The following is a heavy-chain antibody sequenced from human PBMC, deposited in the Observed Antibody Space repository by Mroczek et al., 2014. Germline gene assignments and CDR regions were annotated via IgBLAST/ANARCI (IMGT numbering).Heavy chain of an antibody. D-gene: IGHD3-10*01. V-gene: IGHV3-21*01. Sequence: VQLQESGGGLVKPGGSLRLSCAASGFTFSSYSMNWVRQAPGKGLEWVSSISSSSSYIYYADSVKGRFTISRDNAKNSLYLQMNSLRAEDTAVYYCARSYGSGSYQKHWFDPWGQGTLVTVSS. CDR2: ISSSSSYI. CDR1: GFTFSSYS. J-gene: IGHJ5*02. CDR3: ARSYGSGSYQKHWFDP.